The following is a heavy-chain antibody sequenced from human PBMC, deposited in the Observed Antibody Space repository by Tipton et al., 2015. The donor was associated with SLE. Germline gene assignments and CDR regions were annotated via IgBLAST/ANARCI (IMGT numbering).Heavy chain of an antibody. CDR3: ARDPHKYSSPWYYFEY. CDR1: GFIFGNYA. CDR2: ISYDGIKK. V-gene: IGHV3-30*04. Sequence: SLRLSCAASGFIFGNYAMYWVRQAPGKGLEWEAAISYDGIKKFYADSVKGRFIISRDDSKNTLYLQMSSLRPEDTALYHCARDPHKYSSPWYYFEYWGQGTVVTVSS. J-gene: IGHJ4*02. D-gene: IGHD6-19*01.